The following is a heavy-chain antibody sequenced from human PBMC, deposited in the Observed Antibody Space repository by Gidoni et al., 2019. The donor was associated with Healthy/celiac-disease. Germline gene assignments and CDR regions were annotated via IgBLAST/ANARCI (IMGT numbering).Heavy chain of an antibody. J-gene: IGHJ5*02. Sequence: QLQLQESGPGLVKPSETLSLTCTVSGGSISSSRYYWGWIRQPPGKGLEWIGSIYYSGSTYYNPSLKSRVTISVDTSKNQFSLKLSSVTAADTAVYYCARRETGQKGIAAMAHNWFDPWGQGTLVTVSS. CDR2: IYYSGST. D-gene: IGHD5-18*01. V-gene: IGHV4-39*01. CDR3: ARRETGQKGIAAMAHNWFDP. CDR1: GGSISSSRYY.